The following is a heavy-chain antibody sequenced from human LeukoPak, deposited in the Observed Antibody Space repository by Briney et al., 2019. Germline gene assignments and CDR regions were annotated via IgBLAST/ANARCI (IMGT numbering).Heavy chain of an antibody. CDR3: ASEIISYGSGSSFDY. CDR2: IYYSGST. V-gene: IGHV4-39*01. CDR1: GGSISSSSYY. D-gene: IGHD3-10*01. Sequence: PSETLSFTCTVSGGSISSSSYYWGWIRQPPGKGLEWIGSIYYSGSTYYNPSLKSRVTISVDTSKNQFSLKLSSVTAADTAVYYCASEIISYGSGSSFDYWGQGTLVTV. J-gene: IGHJ4*02.